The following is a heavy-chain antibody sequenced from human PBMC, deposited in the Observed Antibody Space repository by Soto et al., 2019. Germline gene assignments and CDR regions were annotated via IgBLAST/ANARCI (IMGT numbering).Heavy chain of an antibody. CDR3: ARGYRQSGDSSSWVFDY. D-gene: IGHD6-13*01. Sequence: QVQLRESGPGLVKPSQTLSLTCTVSGGSMNSGGYYWNWIRQHPGKGLEWIGYMYYSGSTYYNPFRRSRVIISADTSENHFSLKLSSVTAADTAVYFCARGYRQSGDSSSWVFDYWGQGTLVNVSS. CDR2: MYYSGST. J-gene: IGHJ4*02. V-gene: IGHV4-31*03. CDR1: GGSMNSGGYY.